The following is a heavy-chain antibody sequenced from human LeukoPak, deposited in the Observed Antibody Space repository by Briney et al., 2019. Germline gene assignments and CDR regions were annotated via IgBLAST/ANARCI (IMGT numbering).Heavy chain of an antibody. CDR3: SGELRLFGAYYFDF. CDR2: ISSDGRDK. V-gene: IGHV3-30*03. Sequence: SLRLSCAASGFAFSGFAIHWVRQAPGKGLEWVAVISSDGRDKHHADSVKGRFTISRDNSKNTLYLQTNSLRAEDTAVYYCSGELRLFGAYYFDFWGQGTLVTVSS. D-gene: IGHD1-7*01. CDR1: GFAFSGFA. J-gene: IGHJ4*02.